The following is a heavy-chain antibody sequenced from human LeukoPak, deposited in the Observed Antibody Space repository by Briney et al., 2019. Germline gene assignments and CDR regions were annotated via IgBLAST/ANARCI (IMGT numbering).Heavy chain of an antibody. Sequence: PSETLSLTCAVYGGSFSGYYWSWIRQPPGKGLEWIGEINHSGSTNYNPSLKSRVTISVDTSKNQFSLKLSSVTAADTAVYYCARATYLYSSSWYGVWGQGTLVTVSS. CDR1: GGSFSGYY. CDR2: INHSGST. D-gene: IGHD6-13*01. V-gene: IGHV4-34*01. J-gene: IGHJ4*02. CDR3: ARATYLYSSSWYGV.